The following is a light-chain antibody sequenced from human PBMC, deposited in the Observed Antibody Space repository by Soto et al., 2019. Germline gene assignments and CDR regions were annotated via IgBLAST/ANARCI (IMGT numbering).Light chain of an antibody. J-gene: IGLJ1*01. Sequence: QSALTQPASVSGSPAQSITISCTGTSSDDGSYDLVSWYQQLPGKGPKLIIHEGSKRPSGISDRFSGSKSGNTASLTISGLQSEDESDYFCCSYADIATYVFGSGTKFTVL. V-gene: IGLV2-23*01. CDR3: CSYADIATYV. CDR1: SSDDGSYDL. CDR2: EGS.